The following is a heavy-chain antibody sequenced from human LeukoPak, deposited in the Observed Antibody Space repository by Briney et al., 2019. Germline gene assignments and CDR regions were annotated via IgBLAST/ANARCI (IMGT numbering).Heavy chain of an antibody. CDR1: GFTFSSCW. Sequence: PGGSLRLSCAASGFTFSSCWMSWVRQAPGKGLEWVANIKQDGSEKYYVDSVKGRFTISRDNAKNSLYLQMNSLRAEDTAVYYCARGDSSGYYYKNYYFDYWGQGTLVTVSS. CDR3: ARGDSSGYYYKNYYFDY. V-gene: IGHV3-7*04. D-gene: IGHD3-22*01. CDR2: IKQDGSEK. J-gene: IGHJ4*02.